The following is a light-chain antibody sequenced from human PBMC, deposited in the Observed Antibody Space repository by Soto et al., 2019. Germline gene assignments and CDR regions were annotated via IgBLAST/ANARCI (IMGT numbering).Light chain of an antibody. CDR2: KAS. J-gene: IGKJ1*01. CDR3: QQYNSDST. Sequence: IQMTQSPSTLSASVGDRVTITCRASQSMSIWLAWYQQKPGKAPKLLIYKASSLESEVPSRFSGSGSGTEFTLTINSLQPDDSATYYCQQYNSDSTLGQGTKVEIK. CDR1: QSMSIW. V-gene: IGKV1-5*03.